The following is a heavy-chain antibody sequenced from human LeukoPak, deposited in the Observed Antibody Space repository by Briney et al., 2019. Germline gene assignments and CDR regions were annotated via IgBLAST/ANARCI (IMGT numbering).Heavy chain of an antibody. CDR1: GGSISSYY. CDR2: IYYSGST. V-gene: IGHV4-59*08. J-gene: IGHJ4*02. D-gene: IGHD2-8*01. CDR3: ARGNRYCTNGVCSSLYYFDY. Sequence: SETLSLTCTVSGGSISSYYWSWIRQPPGKGLEWSGYIYYSGSTNYNPSLKSRVTMSVDTSKNQFSLKLSSVTAADTAVYYCARGNRYCTNGVCSSLYYFDYWGQGTLVTVSS.